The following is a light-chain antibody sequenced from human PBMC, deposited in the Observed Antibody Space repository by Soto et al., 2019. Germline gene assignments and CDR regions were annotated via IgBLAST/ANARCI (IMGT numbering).Light chain of an antibody. J-gene: IGLJ2*01. Sequence: QSALTQPASVSRSPGQSITISCTGSSSDVGGYNYVSWYQQNPGKAPKLMISEVSNRPSGISNRFSGSKSGNTASLTLSGLQAEDEADYYCSSYTSSSTLVFGGGTKLTVL. CDR3: SSYTSSSTLV. CDR1: SSDVGGYNY. V-gene: IGLV2-14*01. CDR2: EVS.